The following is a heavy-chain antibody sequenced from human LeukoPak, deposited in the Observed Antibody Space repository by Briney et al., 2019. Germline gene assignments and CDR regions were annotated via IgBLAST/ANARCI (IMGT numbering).Heavy chain of an antibody. CDR2: ISISGVTK. D-gene: IGHD5/OR15-5a*01. Sequence: LAGGSLRLSRATSGFTFSRYDYNWVRQAPGKGVEWISYISISGVTKYYADSVRGRFTVSRDNARDSLYLQMDSLRAEDTATYYCTSHGSTYYFDYCGQGTQVTVSS. CDR1: GFTFSRYD. J-gene: IGHJ4*02. CDR3: TSHGSTYYFDY. V-gene: IGHV3-48*03.